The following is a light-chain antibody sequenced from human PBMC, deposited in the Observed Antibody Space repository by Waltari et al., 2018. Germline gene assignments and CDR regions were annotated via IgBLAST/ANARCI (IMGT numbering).Light chain of an antibody. CDR1: SSNIVSTY. Sequence: QSVLTQPPSASGTPGQRVTVSCSGSSSNIVSTYVYWYQQLPGTAPRLLIYSNNQRPAGVPDRFSGSKSGTSASLAISGLRSEDEADYYCATWDDSLSAWVFGGGTKLTVL. CDR3: ATWDDSLSAWV. CDR2: SNN. V-gene: IGLV1-47*01. J-gene: IGLJ3*02.